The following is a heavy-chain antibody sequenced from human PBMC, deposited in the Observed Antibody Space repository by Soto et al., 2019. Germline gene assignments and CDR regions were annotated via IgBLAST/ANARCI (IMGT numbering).Heavy chain of an antibody. CDR3: ARQSSFPYLYDSSGYLDY. J-gene: IGHJ4*02. CDR2: IIPIFGTA. CDR1: GGTFSSYA. D-gene: IGHD3-22*01. Sequence: ASVKVSCKASGGTFSSYAVSWVRQAPGQGLEWMGGIIPIFGTANYAQKFQGRVTITADESTSTAYMELSSLRSEDTAVYYCARQSSFPYLYDSSGYLDYWGQGTLVTV. V-gene: IGHV1-69*13.